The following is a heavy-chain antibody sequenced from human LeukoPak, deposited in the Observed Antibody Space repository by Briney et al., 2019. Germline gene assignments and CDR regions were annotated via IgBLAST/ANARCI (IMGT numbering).Heavy chain of an antibody. CDR1: GFTFSKYA. J-gene: IGHJ5*02. CDR2: ISVTSRNT. CDR3: ARGATDTTRWFDP. D-gene: IGHD1-7*01. Sequence: GGSLRLSCAASGFTFSKYAMSWVRQAPGKGLEWVSLISVTSRNTHYADSVKGRFTISRDNAKNSLYLQMNGLRADDTATYYCARGATDTTRWFDPWGQGTLVTVSS. V-gene: IGHV3-23*01.